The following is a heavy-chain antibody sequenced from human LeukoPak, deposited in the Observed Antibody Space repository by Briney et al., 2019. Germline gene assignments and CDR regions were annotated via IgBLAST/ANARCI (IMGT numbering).Heavy chain of an antibody. V-gene: IGHV4-59*11. CDR2: IYYSGST. CDR3: ARVKYCSSTSCYYFDY. CDR1: GGSISSHY. D-gene: IGHD2-2*01. J-gene: IGHJ4*02. Sequence: PSETLSLTCTVSGGSISSHYWSWIRQPPGKGLEWIGYIYYSGSTNYNPSLKSRVTISVDTSKNQFSLKLSSVTAADTAVYYCARVKYCSSTSCYYFDYWGQGTLVTVSS.